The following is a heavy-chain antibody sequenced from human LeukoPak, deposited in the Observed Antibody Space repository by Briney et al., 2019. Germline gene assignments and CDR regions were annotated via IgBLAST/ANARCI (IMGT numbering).Heavy chain of an antibody. CDR1: GGSISSSSYY. CDR3: ARGFSPLGSSWYGGEIRSVED. J-gene: IGHJ4*02. Sequence: KTSETLSLTCTVSGGSISSSSYYWGWIRQPPGKGLEWIGSIYYSGSTYYNPSLKSRVTISVDTSKNQFSLKLSSVTAADTAVYYCARGFSPLGSSWYGGEIRSVEDWGQGTLVTVSS. V-gene: IGHV4-39*01. CDR2: IYYSGST. D-gene: IGHD6-13*01.